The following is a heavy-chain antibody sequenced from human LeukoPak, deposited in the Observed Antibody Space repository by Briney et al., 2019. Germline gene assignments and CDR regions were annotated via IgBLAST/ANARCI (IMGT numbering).Heavy chain of an antibody. V-gene: IGHV1-46*01. D-gene: IGHD5-12*01. Sequence: ASVKVSCTASGYTFTSYYMHWVRQAPGQGLEWMGIINPSGGSTSYAQKFQGRVTMTRDTSTSTVYMELSSLRSEDTAVYYCASKRVATIRGPYYYYGMDVWGQGTTVTVSS. J-gene: IGHJ6*02. CDR2: INPSGGST. CDR1: GYTFTSYY. CDR3: ASKRVATIRGPYYYYGMDV.